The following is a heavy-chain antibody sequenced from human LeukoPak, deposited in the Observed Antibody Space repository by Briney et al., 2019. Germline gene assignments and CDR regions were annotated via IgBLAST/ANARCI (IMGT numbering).Heavy chain of an antibody. Sequence: GASVKVSCKASGYTFTSYDINWVRQATGQGLEWMGWMNPNSGNTGYAQKFQGRVTMTRNTSISTAYMELSSLRSEDTAVYYCARDYRPGIAVAGNFDYWGQGTLVTVSS. CDR1: GYTFTSYD. D-gene: IGHD6-19*01. V-gene: IGHV1-8*01. J-gene: IGHJ4*02. CDR3: ARDYRPGIAVAGNFDY. CDR2: MNPNSGNT.